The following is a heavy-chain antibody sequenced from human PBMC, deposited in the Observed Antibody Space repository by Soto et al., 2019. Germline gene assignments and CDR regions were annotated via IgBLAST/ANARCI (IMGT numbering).Heavy chain of an antibody. CDR2: ISGSGGNT. V-gene: IGHV3-23*01. CDR1: GFTFSSYA. J-gene: IGHJ4*02. CDR3: ATSRDDYNWGTFGY. D-gene: IGHD4-4*01. Sequence: PGGSLRLSCAASGFTFSSYAMNWVRKAPGKGLEWVSAISGSGGNTYYADSVKGRFTISRDNSKNTLSLQMNSLRADDTAVYYCATSRDDYNWGTFGYWGQGTLVTVSS.